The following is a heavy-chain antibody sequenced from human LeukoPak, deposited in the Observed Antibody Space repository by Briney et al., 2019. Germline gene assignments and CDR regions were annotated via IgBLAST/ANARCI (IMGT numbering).Heavy chain of an antibody. Sequence: ASVKVSCKASGYTFTSYDINWVRQATGQGLEWTGWMNPNSGNTGYAQKFQGRVTITRNTSISTAYMELSSLRSEDTAVYYCARGRENGYSLDYWGQGTLVTVSS. CDR3: ARGRENGYSLDY. J-gene: IGHJ4*02. CDR2: MNPNSGNT. CDR1: GYTFTSYD. V-gene: IGHV1-8*03. D-gene: IGHD5-24*01.